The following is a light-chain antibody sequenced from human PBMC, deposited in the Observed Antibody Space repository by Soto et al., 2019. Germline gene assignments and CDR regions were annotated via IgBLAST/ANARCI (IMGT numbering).Light chain of an antibody. J-gene: IGKJ2*01. CDR3: QHYGPSTPYT. CDR2: AAS. CDR1: RSFASSY. V-gene: IGKV3-20*01. Sequence: EIVLTQSPGTLSLSPGERATLSCRASRSFASSYLAWYQRKPGQFPRLLIYAASKRATGIPDRFTGSGSGTDFTLTISSVEPEDCAVYYCQHYGPSTPYTFGQGTKVDIK.